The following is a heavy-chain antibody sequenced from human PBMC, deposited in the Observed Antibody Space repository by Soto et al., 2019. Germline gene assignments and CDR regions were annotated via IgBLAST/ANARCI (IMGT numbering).Heavy chain of an antibody. D-gene: IGHD3-16*01. J-gene: IGHJ4*02. CDR2: IKSERDGGTT. CDR3: ATAAPWQYVWGYYGFGN. V-gene: IGHV3-15*01. Sequence: EVQLVESGGGLVKPGGSFRPSCAASGFSFTLAWPSWVRQAPGRGLGWIGRIKSERDGGTTDYAAPVRGRFTISRDDSKTTVYLHMTSLKTEDTAVYYCATAAPWQYVWGYYGFGNWGQGTLVTVSS. CDR1: GFSFTLAW.